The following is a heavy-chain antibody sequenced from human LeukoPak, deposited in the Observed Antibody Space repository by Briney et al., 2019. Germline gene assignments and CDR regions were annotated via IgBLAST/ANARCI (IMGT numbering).Heavy chain of an antibody. D-gene: IGHD2-21*01. J-gene: IGHJ4*02. Sequence: PSETLSLSCTVSGGSVSSGAYYWSWIRQPPGKGLEWIGYIYYSGSTNYNPSLKRRVTISVDTSKNQFSLKLSSVTAADTAVYYCARLRYAILNFDYWGQGTLVTVSS. CDR1: GGSVSSGAYY. V-gene: IGHV4-61*08. CDR3: ARLRYAILNFDY. CDR2: IYYSGST.